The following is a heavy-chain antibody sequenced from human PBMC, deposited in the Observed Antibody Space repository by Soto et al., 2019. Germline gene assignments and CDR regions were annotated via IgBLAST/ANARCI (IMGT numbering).Heavy chain of an antibody. CDR1: GGSISSGGYS. D-gene: IGHD3-10*01. V-gene: IGHV4-61*08. CDR3: ARDYGSGSPFDY. J-gene: IGHJ4*02. CDR2: IYYSGST. Sequence: SETLSLTCAVSGGSISSGGYSWSWIRQPPGKGLEWIGYIYYSGSTNYNPSLKSRVTISVDTSKNQFSLKLSSVTAADTAVYYCARDYGSGSPFDYWGQGTLVTVSS.